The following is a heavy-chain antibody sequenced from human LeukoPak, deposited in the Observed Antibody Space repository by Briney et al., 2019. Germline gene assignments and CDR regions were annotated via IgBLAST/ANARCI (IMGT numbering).Heavy chain of an antibody. J-gene: IGHJ4*02. CDR1: DASISGYY. D-gene: IGHD1-26*01. Sequence: PSETLSLTCTVSDASISGYYWSWIRQPPGKGLEWIGSIHFSGSTNYNLSLRSRVTISVDTSKNQLSLKLSSVTAAGTAVYYCARDLGGIYFDYWGQGTLVTVSS. V-gene: IGHV4-59*01. CDR3: ARDLGGIYFDY. CDR2: IHFSGST.